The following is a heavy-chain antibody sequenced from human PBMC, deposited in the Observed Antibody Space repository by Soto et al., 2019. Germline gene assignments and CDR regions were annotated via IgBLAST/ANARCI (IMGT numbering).Heavy chain of an antibody. V-gene: IGHV3-9*01. D-gene: IGHD3-22*01. CDR3: ANDRNAVSSVNWFAP. J-gene: IGHJ5*02. Sequence: GGSLRLSCAASGFTFDDYAMHWVRQAPGKGLEWVSGISWNSGSIGYADSVKGRFTISRDNAKNSLYLQMNSLRAEDTALYYCANDRNAVSSVNWFAPWGQGTLVTVSS. CDR1: GFTFDDYA. CDR2: ISWNSGSI.